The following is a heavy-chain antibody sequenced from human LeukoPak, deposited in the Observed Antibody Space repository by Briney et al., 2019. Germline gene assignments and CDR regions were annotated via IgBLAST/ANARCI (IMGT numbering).Heavy chain of an antibody. V-gene: IGHV3-23*01. Sequence: GGSLRLSCAASGFTFSSYDMSWVRQAPGKGLEWVSYISGAGGTTYYADSVKGRFTISRDNSKNTMYLQMNSLRAEDTAAYYCAKDLVATTYRDAFDIWGQGTMVTVSS. CDR1: GFTFSSYD. CDR2: ISGAGGTT. J-gene: IGHJ3*02. CDR3: AKDLVATTYRDAFDI. D-gene: IGHD5-12*01.